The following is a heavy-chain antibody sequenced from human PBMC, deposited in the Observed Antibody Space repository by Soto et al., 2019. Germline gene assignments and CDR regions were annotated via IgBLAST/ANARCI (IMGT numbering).Heavy chain of an antibody. J-gene: IGHJ4*02. V-gene: IGHV3-30*18. CDR3: ANLGDSSGYLDPDS. CDR1: GFTFRYFG. Sequence: QVQLGESGGGVVQPGRSLRLSCAASGFTFRYFGMHWVRQAPGKGLSWVSFISYDGSNKYYADSVKGRFTISRDNSKNPLYHLMNRLRPEDSAIYYCANLGDSSGYLDPDSWGQGTLVTVSS. D-gene: IGHD3-22*01. CDR2: ISYDGSNK.